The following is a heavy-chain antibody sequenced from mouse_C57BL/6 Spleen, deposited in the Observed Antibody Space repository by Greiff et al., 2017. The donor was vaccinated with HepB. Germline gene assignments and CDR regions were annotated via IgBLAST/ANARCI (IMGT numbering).Heavy chain of an antibody. J-gene: IGHJ3*01. V-gene: IGHV1-82*01. Sequence: VQLHQSGPELVKPGASVKISCTASGYAFSSSWMNWVTQRPGKGLEWIGRIYPGDGDTNYNGKFKGKATLTADQSSSTADMQLSSRTSEDSAVDVGASYNRNYDWFADWGQGTLVTVSA. CDR1: GYAFSSSW. CDR3: ASYNRNYDWFAD. CDR2: IYPGDGDT. D-gene: IGHD2-5*01.